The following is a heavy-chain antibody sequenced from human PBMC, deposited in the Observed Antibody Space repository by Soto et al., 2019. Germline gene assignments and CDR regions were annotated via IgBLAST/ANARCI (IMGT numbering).Heavy chain of an antibody. Sequence: GFLRLSCAASGFTFDSYSMNWVRQAPGKGLEWVSYIDSSSSNKHYADSVKGRITISRDDAKNALYLQMRSLRDEDTAVYYCARDDDSAMALNFDYWGQGT. J-gene: IGHJ4*02. CDR3: ARDDDSAMALNFDY. V-gene: IGHV3-48*02. CDR1: GFTFDSYS. CDR2: IDSSSSNK. D-gene: IGHD5-18*01.